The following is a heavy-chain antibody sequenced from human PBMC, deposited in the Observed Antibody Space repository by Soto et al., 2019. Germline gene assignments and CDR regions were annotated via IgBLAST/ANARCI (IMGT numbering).Heavy chain of an antibody. CDR1: GGSISSGGYY. J-gene: IGHJ6*02. CDR3: ARDRDRYCDFWSALDV. CDR2: IYYSGST. Sequence: PSETLSLTCTVSGGSISSGGYYWSWIRQHPGKGLEWIGYIYYSGSTYYNPSLKSRVTISVGTSKNQFSLKLSSVTAADTAVYYCARDRDRYCDFWSALDVWGQGTTVTVS. D-gene: IGHD3-3*01. V-gene: IGHV4-31*03.